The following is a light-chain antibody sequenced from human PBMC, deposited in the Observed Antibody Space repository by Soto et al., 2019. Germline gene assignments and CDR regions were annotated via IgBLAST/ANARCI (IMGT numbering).Light chain of an antibody. Sequence: AIQMTQSPSSLSASVGDRITITCRASQGIESDLSWYQQRPGKAPKLLIYAASNVHSGVPPRFSGSRSGTEFTLTISNLQPEDVASYYCLQDHDDSWTFGQGTKVEIK. CDR1: QGIESD. V-gene: IGKV1-6*01. CDR3: LQDHDDSWT. J-gene: IGKJ1*01. CDR2: AAS.